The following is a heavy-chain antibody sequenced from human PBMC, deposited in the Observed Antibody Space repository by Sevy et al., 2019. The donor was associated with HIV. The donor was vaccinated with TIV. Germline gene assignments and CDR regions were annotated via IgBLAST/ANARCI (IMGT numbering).Heavy chain of an antibody. CDR3: ARDWGTPPTAILYYFDF. CDR1: TFTFGHYA. Sequence: GGSLRLSCAPSTFTFGHYAMHWVRQAPGKGLQWVAGISYEGSNDYYTDSVKGRFTISRDNSKNTLNLEMNNLRVEDTALYYCARDWGTPPTAILYYFDFWGQGIPVTVSS. D-gene: IGHD3-16*01. V-gene: IGHV3-30*04. CDR2: ISYEGSND. J-gene: IGHJ4*02.